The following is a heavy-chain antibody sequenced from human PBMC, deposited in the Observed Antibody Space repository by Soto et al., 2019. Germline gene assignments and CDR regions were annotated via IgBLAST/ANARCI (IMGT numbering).Heavy chain of an antibody. CDR1: GFTFSSYG. V-gene: IGHV3-33*01. J-gene: IGHJ4*02. CDR3: ARETSYDILTGYPRPVFDY. CDR2: IWYDGSNK. D-gene: IGHD3-9*01. Sequence: GGSLRLSCAASGFTFSSYGMHWVRQAPGKGLEWVAVIWYDGSNKYYADSVKGRFTISRDNSKNTLYLQMNSLRAEDTAVYYCARETSYDILTGYPRPVFDYWGQGTLVTAPQ.